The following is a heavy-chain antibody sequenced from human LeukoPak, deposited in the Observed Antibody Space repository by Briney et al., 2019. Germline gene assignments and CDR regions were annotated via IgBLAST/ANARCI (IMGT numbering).Heavy chain of an antibody. CDR3: ARIGLCSGGSCYVDY. D-gene: IGHD2-15*01. J-gene: IGHJ4*02. V-gene: IGHV1-69*04. Sequence: SGQVSCHASGGPFRIYAISWVGPAPGQGREWMGRLIPIFGIAKYAQKVPGRGTITADKSTSTAYMELSSLRSEDTAVYYCARIGLCSGGSCYVDYWGQGTLVTVSS. CDR1: GGPFRIYA. CDR2: LIPIFGIA.